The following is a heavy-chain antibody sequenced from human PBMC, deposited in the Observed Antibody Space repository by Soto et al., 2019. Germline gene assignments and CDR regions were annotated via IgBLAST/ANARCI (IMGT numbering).Heavy chain of an antibody. CDR3: AKDPRYSSGWYFWFDP. V-gene: IGHV3-23*01. CDR1: GFTFSSYA. D-gene: IGHD6-19*01. Sequence: PGGSLILSCASSGFTFSSYAMSWVRQAPGKGLEWVSAISGSGGSTYYADSVKGRFTISRDNSKNTLYLQMNSLRAEDTAVYYCAKDPRYSSGWYFWFDPWGQGTLVPVSS. J-gene: IGHJ5*02. CDR2: ISGSGGST.